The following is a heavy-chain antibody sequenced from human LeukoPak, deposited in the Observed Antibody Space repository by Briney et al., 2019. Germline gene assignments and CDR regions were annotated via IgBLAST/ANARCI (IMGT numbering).Heavy chain of an antibody. Sequence: SETLSLTCTVSGGSISSYYWSWIRQPPGKGLEWSGYIYYSGSTNYNPSLKSRVTISVDTSKNQFSLQLSSVTAADTAVYYCARDLIYSNYGGYYYGMDVWGQGTTVTVSS. J-gene: IGHJ6*02. D-gene: IGHD4-11*01. CDR1: GGSISSYY. V-gene: IGHV4-59*01. CDR2: IYYSGST. CDR3: ARDLIYSNYGGYYYGMDV.